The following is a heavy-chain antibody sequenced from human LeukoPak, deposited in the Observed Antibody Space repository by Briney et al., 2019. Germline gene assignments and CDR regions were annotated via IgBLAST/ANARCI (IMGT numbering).Heavy chain of an antibody. J-gene: IGHJ4*02. CDR2: INPNSGGT. CDR1: GYTFTGYY. CDR3: ARDHDTSGSYFVDY. V-gene: IGHV1-2*06. Sequence: ASVKVSCKASGYTFTGYYIHWVRQAPGQGLEWMGRINPNSGGTNYAQKFQGRVTMTRDTYVSTAYMELGSVRSDDTAVYFCARDHDTSGSYFVDYWGQGTLVTVSS. D-gene: IGHD3-22*01.